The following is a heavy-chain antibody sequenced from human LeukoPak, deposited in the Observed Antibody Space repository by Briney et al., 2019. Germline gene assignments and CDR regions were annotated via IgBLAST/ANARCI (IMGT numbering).Heavy chain of an antibody. CDR1: GFTFDDYA. D-gene: IGHD3-3*01. J-gene: IGHJ6*03. Sequence: PGGSLRLSCAASGFTFDDYAMHWVRQAPGKGLEWVSGISWNSGSIGYADSVKGRFTISRDNAENSLSLQMNSLRAEDTAVYYCAREGFNPLGVVSSGYYVDVWGKGTTVTVSS. V-gene: IGHV3-9*01. CDR2: ISWNSGSI. CDR3: AREGFNPLGVVSSGYYVDV.